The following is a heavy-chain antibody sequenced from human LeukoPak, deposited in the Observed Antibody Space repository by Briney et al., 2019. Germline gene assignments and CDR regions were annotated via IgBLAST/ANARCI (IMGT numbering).Heavy chain of an antibody. Sequence: GGSLRLSCAASGFTFSSYAMHWVRQAPGKGLEWVAVISYDGSNKYYADSVKGRFTISRDNSKNTLYLQMNSLRAEDTAVYYCARSGFLEWSSDYWGQGTLVTVSS. CDR2: ISYDGSNK. J-gene: IGHJ4*02. CDR1: GFTFSSYA. D-gene: IGHD3-3*01. V-gene: IGHV3-30-3*01. CDR3: ARSGFLEWSSDY.